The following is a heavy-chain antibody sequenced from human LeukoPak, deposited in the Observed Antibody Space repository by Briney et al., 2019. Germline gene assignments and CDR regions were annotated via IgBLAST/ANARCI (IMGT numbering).Heavy chain of an antibody. Sequence: GGSLRLSCAASGFTFSSYGMHWVRQAPGKGLEWVAFIRYDGSNKYYADSVKGRFTISRDNSKNTLYLQMNSLRAEDTAVYYCAKDVIARGRYYYGSGSYSVDYWGQGTLVTVSS. D-gene: IGHD3-10*01. J-gene: IGHJ4*02. CDR1: GFTFSSYG. V-gene: IGHV3-30*02. CDR3: AKDVIARGRYYYGSGSYSVDY. CDR2: IRYDGSNK.